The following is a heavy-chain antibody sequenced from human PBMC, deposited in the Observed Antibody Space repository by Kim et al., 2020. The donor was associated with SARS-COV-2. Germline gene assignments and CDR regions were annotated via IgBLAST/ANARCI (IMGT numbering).Heavy chain of an antibody. J-gene: IGHJ6*03. CDR3: ARGFRAAAVPFYYYSYMDV. CDR1: GYTFTSYD. Sequence: ASVKVSCKASGYTFTSYDINWVRQATGQGLEWMGWMNPNSGNTGYAQKFQGRVTMTRNTSISTAYMELSSLRSEDTAVYYCARGFRAAAVPFYYYSYMDVWGKGTTVTVSS. V-gene: IGHV1-8*01. CDR2: MNPNSGNT. D-gene: IGHD6-13*01.